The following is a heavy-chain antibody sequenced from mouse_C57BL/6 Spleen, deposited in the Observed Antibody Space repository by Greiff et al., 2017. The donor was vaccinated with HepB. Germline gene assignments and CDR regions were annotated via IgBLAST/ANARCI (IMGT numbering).Heavy chain of an antibody. J-gene: IGHJ2*01. CDR3: AGGSDYDEGFDY. Sequence: VQLQQSGAELVKPGASVKLSCKASGYTFTSYWMHWVKQRPGQGLEWIGMIHPNSGSTNYNEKFKSKATLTVDKSSSTAYMQLSSLTSEDSAVYYCAGGSDYDEGFDYWGQGTTLTVSS. CDR2: IHPNSGST. D-gene: IGHD2-4*01. CDR1: GYTFTSYW. V-gene: IGHV1-64*01.